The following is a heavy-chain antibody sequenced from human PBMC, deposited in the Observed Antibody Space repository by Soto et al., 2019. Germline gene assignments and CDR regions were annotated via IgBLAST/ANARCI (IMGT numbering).Heavy chain of an antibody. J-gene: IGHJ4*02. V-gene: IGHV3-11*01. CDR1: GFTFSGYN. CDR2: ITSSGSNT. CDR3: ARRGTIAYAHHFDH. Sequence: QVQLVESGGGLVKPGGSLRLSCAACGFTFSGYNMSWIRQAPGKGLQWVSYITSSGSNTFNAESVKDRFTISSDNTMNLLYLQMNSLSAEDAAVYYCARRGTIAYAHHFDHWGQGTLVTVSS. D-gene: IGHD2-2*01.